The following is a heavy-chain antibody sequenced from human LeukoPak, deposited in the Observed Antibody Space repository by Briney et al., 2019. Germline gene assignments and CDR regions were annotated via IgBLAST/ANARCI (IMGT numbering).Heavy chain of an antibody. J-gene: IGHJ5*02. Sequence: GESLKISCKGSGYSFSSYWIGWVRQMPGKGLEWMGIIFPGDSDARYSPSFQGQVTMSVDKSISTAYLQWKSLKSSDTAMHYCARHPEYTHASRRFDAWGQGTLVTVSP. CDR1: GYSFSSYW. D-gene: IGHD6-6*01. CDR2: IFPGDSDA. V-gene: IGHV5-51*01. CDR3: ARHPEYTHASRRFDA.